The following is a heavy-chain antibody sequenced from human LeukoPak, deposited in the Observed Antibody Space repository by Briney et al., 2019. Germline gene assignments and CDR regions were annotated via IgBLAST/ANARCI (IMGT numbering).Heavy chain of an antibody. V-gene: IGHV1-46*01. CDR3: AGEWSSSGDFDY. CDR2: INPSGGST. D-gene: IGHD6-13*01. Sequence: ASVKVSCKASGYTFTSYYMHWVRQAPGQGLEWMGIINPSGGSTSYAQKFQGRVTMTRDMSTSTVYMELSSLRSEDTAVYYCAGEWSSSGDFDYWGQGTLVTVSS. J-gene: IGHJ4*02. CDR1: GYTFTSYY.